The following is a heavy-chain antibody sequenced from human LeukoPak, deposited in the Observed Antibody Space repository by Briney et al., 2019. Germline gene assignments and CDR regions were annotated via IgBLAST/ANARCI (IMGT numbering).Heavy chain of an antibody. J-gene: IGHJ4*02. Sequence: PGGSLRLSCATSGFTFSRSAMHWVRQAPGKGLEWVAFIGHDGSNKNYADSVKGRFTISRDNAKNSLYLQMNSLRAEDTAVYYCARDGGFDYWGQGTLVTVSS. CDR1: GFTFSRSA. CDR2: IGHDGSNK. V-gene: IGHV3-30*02. D-gene: IGHD3-16*01. CDR3: ARDGGFDY.